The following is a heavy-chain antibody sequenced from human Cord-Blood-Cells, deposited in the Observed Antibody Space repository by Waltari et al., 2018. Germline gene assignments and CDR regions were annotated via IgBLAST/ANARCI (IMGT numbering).Heavy chain of an antibody. D-gene: IGHD3-10*01. CDR3: ASERGSGSYLNWFDP. V-gene: IGHV4-34*01. CDR2: INHSGST. CDR1: GGSFRGYY. Sequence: QVQLQQWGAGLLKPSETLSLTCAVHGGSFRGYYWSWIRQPPGKGLEWIGEINHSGSTNYNPSLKSRVTISVDTSKNQFSLKLSSVTAADTAVYYCASERGSGSYLNWFDPWGQGTLVTVSS. J-gene: IGHJ5*02.